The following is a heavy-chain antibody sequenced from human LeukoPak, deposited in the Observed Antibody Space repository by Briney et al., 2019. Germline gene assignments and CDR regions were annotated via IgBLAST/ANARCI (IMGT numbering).Heavy chain of an antibody. Sequence: SETLSLTCAVYGGSFSGYYWSWIRQPPGKGLEWIGEINHSGSTNYNPSLKSRVTISVDTSKNQFSLKLSSVTAADTAVYYCARHNRYCSSTSCYKYYMDVWGKGTTVTVFS. J-gene: IGHJ6*03. CDR2: INHSGST. CDR3: ARHNRYCSSTSCYKYYMDV. D-gene: IGHD2-2*02. V-gene: IGHV4-34*01. CDR1: GGSFSGYY.